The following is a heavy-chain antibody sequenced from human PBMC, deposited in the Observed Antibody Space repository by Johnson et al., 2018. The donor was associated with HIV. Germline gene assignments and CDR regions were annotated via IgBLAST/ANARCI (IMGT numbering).Heavy chain of an antibody. Sequence: VQLVESGGGLVQPGGSLRLSCAASGFTFSDYYMDWVRQAPGKGLEWVGRTTDKLNSSTTKYAASVKGRFTISRDDSKKSLYLQINSLRTEDTAVYYCARENYRRRDAFDVWGQGTVVIVSS. V-gene: IGHV3-72*01. CDR2: TTDKLNSSTT. D-gene: IGHD1-7*01. CDR1: GFTFSDYY. J-gene: IGHJ3*01. CDR3: ARENYRRRDAFDV.